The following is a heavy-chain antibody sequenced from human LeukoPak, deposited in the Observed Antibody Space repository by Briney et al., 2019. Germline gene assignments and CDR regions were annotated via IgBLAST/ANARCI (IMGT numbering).Heavy chain of an antibody. CDR1: GFTFSSYA. V-gene: IGHV3-23*01. CDR3: AKVMAHCSGGSCYSSFDY. J-gene: IGHJ4*02. Sequence: PGGSLRLSCAASGFTFSSYAMSWVRQAPGKGLEWVSAISGSGGSTYYADSVKGRFTISRDNSKNTLYLQMNSLRAEDTAVYYCAKVMAHCSGGSCYSSFDYWGQGTLVTVSS. CDR2: ISGSGGST. D-gene: IGHD2-15*01.